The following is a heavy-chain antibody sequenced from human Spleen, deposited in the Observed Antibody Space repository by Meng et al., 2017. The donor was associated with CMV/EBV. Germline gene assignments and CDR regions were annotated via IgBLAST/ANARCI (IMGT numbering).Heavy chain of an antibody. CDR3: ARGPDCSSTSCYMNWFDP. D-gene: IGHD2-2*02. Sequence: SETLSLTCAVYGGSISGYYWSWIRQPPGKGLEWIGEISHSGSTNHNPSLKSRVTISVDTSKNQFSLKLSSLTAADTAVYYCARGPDCSSTSCYMNWFDPWGQGTLVTVSS. CDR1: GGSISGYY. V-gene: IGHV4-34*01. J-gene: IGHJ5*02. CDR2: ISHSGST.